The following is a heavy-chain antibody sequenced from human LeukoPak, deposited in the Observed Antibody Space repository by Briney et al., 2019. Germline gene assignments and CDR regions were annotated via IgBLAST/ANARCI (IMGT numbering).Heavy chain of an antibody. Sequence: ASVKVSCQSSGYTFTSYGISWVRQPPGQGLAGMGWISAYNGNTNYAQKLQGRVTMHTDTPTSTAYMVLRSLRSDDPAVYYCASRWLVRGGTFDYWGQGTLVTVSS. CDR1: GYTFTSYG. CDR3: ASRWLVRGGTFDY. J-gene: IGHJ4*02. CDR2: ISAYNGNT. V-gene: IGHV1-18*01. D-gene: IGHD6-19*01.